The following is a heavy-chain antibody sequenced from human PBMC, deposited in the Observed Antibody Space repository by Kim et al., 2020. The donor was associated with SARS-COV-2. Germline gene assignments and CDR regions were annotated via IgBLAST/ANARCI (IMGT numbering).Heavy chain of an antibody. J-gene: IGHJ5*02. CDR3: ATSAYSSSWYLDDWFDP. D-gene: IGHD6-13*01. Sequence: GGSLRLSCAASGFTFDDYAMHWVRQAPGKGLEWVSGISWNSGSIGYADSVKGRFTISRDNAKNSLYLQMNSLRAEDTALYYCATSAYSSSWYLDDWFDP. CDR1: GFTFDDYA. CDR2: ISWNSGSI. V-gene: IGHV3-9*01.